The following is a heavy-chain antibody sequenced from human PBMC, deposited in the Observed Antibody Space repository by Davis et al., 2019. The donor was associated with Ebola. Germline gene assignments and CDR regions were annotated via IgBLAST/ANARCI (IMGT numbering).Heavy chain of an antibody. CDR1: GGSISSSSYY. CDR2: IYYSGST. D-gene: IGHD5-12*01. V-gene: IGHV4-39*01. J-gene: IGHJ4*02. CDR3: ARKIVATIRFFDY. Sequence: GSLRLSCTVSGGSISSSSYYRGWIRQPPGKGLEWIGSIYYSGSTYYNPSLKSRFTISVDTSKNQFSLKLSSVTAADTAVYYCARKIVATIRFFDYWGQGTLVTVSS.